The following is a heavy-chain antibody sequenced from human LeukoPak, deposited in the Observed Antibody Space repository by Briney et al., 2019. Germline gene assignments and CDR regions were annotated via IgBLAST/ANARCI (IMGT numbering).Heavy chain of an antibody. CDR2: ISPNSGVT. Sequence: ASVKVSCKASGYTFTSYDINWVRQATGQGLEWMGWISPNSGVTNYAQKFQGRVTMTRDTSISTAYMELSRLRSDDTAVYYCARAIRVATVSLAIWGQGTMVTVSS. CDR1: GYTFTSYD. CDR3: ARAIRVATVSLAI. V-gene: IGHV1-2*02. J-gene: IGHJ3*02. D-gene: IGHD1-26*01.